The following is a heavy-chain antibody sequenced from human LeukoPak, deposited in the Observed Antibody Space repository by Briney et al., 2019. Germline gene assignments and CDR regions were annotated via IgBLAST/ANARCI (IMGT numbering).Heavy chain of an antibody. CDR3: ARDRGWGYFDY. CDR2: IYYSGST. D-gene: IGHD7-27*01. J-gene: IGHJ4*02. Sequence: SETLSLTCAVYGGSFSGYYWSWIRQPPGKGLEWIGYIYYSGSTNYNPSLKSRVTISVDTSKNQFSLKLSSVTAADTAVYYCARDRGWGYFDYWGQGTLVTVSS. CDR1: GGSFSGYY. V-gene: IGHV4-59*01.